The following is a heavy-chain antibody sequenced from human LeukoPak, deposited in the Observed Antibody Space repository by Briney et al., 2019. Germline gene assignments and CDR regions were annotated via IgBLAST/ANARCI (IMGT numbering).Heavy chain of an antibody. Sequence: PGGSLRLSCAASGFTSSSYAMSWVRQAPGKGLMWVSRINSDGSRTTYADSVRGRFTISRDNAKSTLYLQMNSLRAEDTAVYYCARVRDDYTYFDCWGQGTLVTVSS. CDR3: ARVRDDYTYFDC. D-gene: IGHD4-11*01. V-gene: IGHV3-74*01. CDR1: GFTSSSYA. CDR2: INSDGSRT. J-gene: IGHJ4*02.